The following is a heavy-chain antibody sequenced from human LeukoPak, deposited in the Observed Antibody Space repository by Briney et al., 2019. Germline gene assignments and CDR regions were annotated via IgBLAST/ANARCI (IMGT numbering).Heavy chain of an antibody. Sequence: PGGSLRLSCAASGFTFSRYWMTWVRQAPGQGLEWVASINQDGSERHYVDSVKGRFTISRDNPKNSLFLQMNSLKTEDTAVYYCTTGAFGELGKHWGQGTLVTVSS. V-gene: IGHV3-7*03. CDR3: TTGAFGELGKH. J-gene: IGHJ1*01. CDR2: INQDGSER. CDR1: GFTFSRYW. D-gene: IGHD3-10*01.